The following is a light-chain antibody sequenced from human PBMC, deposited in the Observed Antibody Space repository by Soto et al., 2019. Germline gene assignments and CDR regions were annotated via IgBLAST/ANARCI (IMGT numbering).Light chain of an antibody. CDR3: QHYNSYSEA. Sequence: IQMTQSPASLSASVGDVVTITGRASQSISSFLNWYQQKPGKAPKLLVYGASSLQSGVPSRVSGSGSGTDFTLTISSLQPEDFATYFCQHYNSYSEAFGQGTKVDI. J-gene: IGKJ1*01. CDR2: GAS. CDR1: QSISSF. V-gene: IGKV1-39*01.